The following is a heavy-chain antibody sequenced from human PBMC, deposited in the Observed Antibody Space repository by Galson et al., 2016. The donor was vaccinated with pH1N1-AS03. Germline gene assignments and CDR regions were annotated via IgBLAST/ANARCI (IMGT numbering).Heavy chain of an antibody. V-gene: IGHV5-10-1*01. J-gene: IGHJ3*02. CDR1: GYPFTSYW. CDR3: ATGHYYSGLYRDAFDT. CDR2: IDPSDSYI. Sequence: QSGAEVKKPGESLRISCTGSGYPFTSYWINWVRQMPGKGLEWIGRIDPSDSYINYSPAFEGRVTISSDKSTTTAYLQWNDLKSADTAVYFCATGHYYSGLYRDAFDTWGQGTRVTVSS. D-gene: IGHD1-26*01.